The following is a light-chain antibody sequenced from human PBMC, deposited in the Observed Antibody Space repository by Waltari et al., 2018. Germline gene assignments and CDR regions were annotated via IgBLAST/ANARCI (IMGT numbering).Light chain of an antibody. CDR2: AAS. CDR1: ETIMNY. Sequence: DIEMTQSPSSLSASVGDRVTVTCRSSETIMNYLNWYQQKPGGAPTLLIFAASSLPSGVPSRFSGSGSGTDFTLTISSLQPEDFATYYCQQSFSHPRTFGRGTTVEI. CDR3: QQSFSHPRT. V-gene: IGKV1-39*01. J-gene: IGKJ4*01.